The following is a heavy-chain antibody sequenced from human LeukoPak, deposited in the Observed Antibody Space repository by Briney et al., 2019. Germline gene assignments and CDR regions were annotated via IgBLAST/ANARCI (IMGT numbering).Heavy chain of an antibody. CDR2: IIPIFGTA. CDR3: AWGVVRGVIITFDY. Sequence: SVKVSCKASGGTFSSYAISRVRQAPGQGLEWMGGIIPIFGTANYAQKFQGRVTITTDESTSTAYMELSSLRSEDTAVYYCAWGVVRGVIITFDYWGQGTLVTVSS. D-gene: IGHD3-10*01. CDR1: GGTFSSYA. V-gene: IGHV1-69*05. J-gene: IGHJ4*02.